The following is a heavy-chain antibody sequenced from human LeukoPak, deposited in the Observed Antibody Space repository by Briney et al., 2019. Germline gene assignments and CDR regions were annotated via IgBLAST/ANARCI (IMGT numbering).Heavy chain of an antibody. CDR1: GDSLSSSSAV. CDR2: TYYRSKWYN. V-gene: IGHV6-1*01. Sequence: SQTLSLTCAISGDSLSSSSAVWNWIRQSPSRGLEWLGRTYYRSKWYNDYAISVKSRITINPDTSKNQFSLQLNSVSPEDTAVYYCARSYSSGLHYWGQGTLVTVSS. CDR3: ARSYSSGLHY. J-gene: IGHJ4*02. D-gene: IGHD6-19*01.